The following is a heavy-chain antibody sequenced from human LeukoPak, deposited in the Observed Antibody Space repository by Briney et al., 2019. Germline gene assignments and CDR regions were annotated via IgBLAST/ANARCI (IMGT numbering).Heavy chain of an antibody. D-gene: IGHD1-1*01. CDR1: GGSISSYY. Sequence: PSETLSLTCTVSGGSISSYYWSWIRQPPGKGLEWIGYIYYSGSTYYNPSLKSRLTISVDTSKNQFSLKLSSVTAADTAVYYCARVLQLGYFDYWGQGTLVTVSS. J-gene: IGHJ4*02. V-gene: IGHV4-30-4*08. CDR2: IYYSGST. CDR3: ARVLQLGYFDY.